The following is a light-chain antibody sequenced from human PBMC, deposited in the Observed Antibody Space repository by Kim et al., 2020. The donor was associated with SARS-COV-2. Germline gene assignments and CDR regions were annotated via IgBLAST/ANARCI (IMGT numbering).Light chain of an antibody. CDR3: QQYDDWPSWT. CDR2: GES. Sequence: GERGTPNRRARQECSNNLGVYQHKPGQAPRLLIYGESTRATGIPARFSGSGSGTEFTLTIGGLQSEDFALYFCQQYDDWPSWTFGQGTKVDIK. CDR1: QECSNN. J-gene: IGKJ1*01. V-gene: IGKV3-15*01.